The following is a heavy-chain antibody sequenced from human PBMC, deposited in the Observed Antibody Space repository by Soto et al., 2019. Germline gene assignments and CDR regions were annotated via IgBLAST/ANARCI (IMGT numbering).Heavy chain of an antibody. V-gene: IGHV1-2*04. CDR1: GYTFTGYY. D-gene: IGHD3-10*01. CDR2: INPNSGGT. J-gene: IGHJ6*02. Sequence: GASVKVSCKASGYTFTGYYMHWVRQAPGQGLEWMGWINPNSGGTNYAQKFQGWVTMTRDTSISTAYMELSRLRSDDTAVYYCARGLMGTGSYYNYYYYYCMDVWGQGTTVNVSS. CDR3: ARGLMGTGSYYNYYYYYCMDV.